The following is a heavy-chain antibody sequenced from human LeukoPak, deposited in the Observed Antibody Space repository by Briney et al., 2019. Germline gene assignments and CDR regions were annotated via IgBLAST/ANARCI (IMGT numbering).Heavy chain of an antibody. CDR1: GSISGYY. J-gene: IGHJ3*02. D-gene: IGHD2-2*01. V-gene: IGHV4-4*09. Sequence: SETLSLTCTVSGSISGYYWSWIQQPPGKGLEWIGYIYTSGSTNYSPSLESRVTLSVDTSKNQFSLDLSSVTAADTAVYYCARQKCTSTSCLTKNAFDIWGQGTMVTVSS. CDR3: ARQKCTSTSCLTKNAFDI. CDR2: IYTSGST.